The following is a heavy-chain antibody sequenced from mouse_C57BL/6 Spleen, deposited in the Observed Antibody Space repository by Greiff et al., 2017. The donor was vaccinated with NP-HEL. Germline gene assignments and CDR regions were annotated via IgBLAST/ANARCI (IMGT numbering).Heavy chain of an antibody. Sequence: EVMLVESGEGLVKPGGSLKLSCAASGFTFSSYAMSWVRQTPEKRLEWVAYISSGGDYIYYADTVKGRFTISRDNARNTLYLQMSSLKSEDTAMYYCTRGRPPWEYYAVDYWGQGTSVTVSS. CDR3: TRGRPPWEYYAVDY. V-gene: IGHV5-9-1*02. CDR2: ISSGGDYI. J-gene: IGHJ4*01. D-gene: IGHD4-1*01. CDR1: GFTFSSYA.